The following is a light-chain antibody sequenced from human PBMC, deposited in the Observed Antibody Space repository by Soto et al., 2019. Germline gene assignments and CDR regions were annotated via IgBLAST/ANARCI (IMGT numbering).Light chain of an antibody. J-gene: IGKJ4*01. CDR3: QQRTDWVT. Sequence: EIVLTQSPATLSLSPGERATLSCRASQSVSSYLAWYQQKPGQAPRLLIYEASNRATGIPARFSGSGSGTDFTLTIGSLEPEDFAVYYCQQRTDWVTFGGGTKVEIK. V-gene: IGKV3-11*01. CDR1: QSVSSY. CDR2: EAS.